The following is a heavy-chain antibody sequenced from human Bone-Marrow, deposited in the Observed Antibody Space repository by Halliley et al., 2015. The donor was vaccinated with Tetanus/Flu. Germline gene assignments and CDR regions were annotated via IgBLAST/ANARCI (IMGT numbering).Heavy chain of an antibody. V-gene: IGHV4-30-4*01. Sequence: TLSLTCAVSGGSINTDDYYWGWIRQPPGKGLEWIGYISNTGSTYDSPSLRSRVTISIDTSSNQISLSVTSVTAADTAVYYCARHYDSRGYYLDYWGQGTPVTVSS. CDR1: GGSINTDDYY. CDR2: ISNTGST. CDR3: ARHYDSRGYYLDY. J-gene: IGHJ4*02. D-gene: IGHD3-22*01.